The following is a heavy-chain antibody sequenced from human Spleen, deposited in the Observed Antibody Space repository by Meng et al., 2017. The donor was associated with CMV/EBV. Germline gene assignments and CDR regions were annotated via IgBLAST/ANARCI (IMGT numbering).Heavy chain of an antibody. CDR3: ASYSGYSSSWYSYYYYYGMDV. CDR1: GFTFSSYW. Sequence: GESLKISCAASGFTFSSYWMSWVRQAPGKGLEWVANIKQDGREKYYVDSVKGRFTISRDNAKNSLYLQMNSLRAEDTAVYYCASYSGYSSSWYSYYYYYGMDVWGQGTTVTVSS. V-gene: IGHV3-7*01. J-gene: IGHJ6*02. D-gene: IGHD6-13*01. CDR2: IKQDGREK.